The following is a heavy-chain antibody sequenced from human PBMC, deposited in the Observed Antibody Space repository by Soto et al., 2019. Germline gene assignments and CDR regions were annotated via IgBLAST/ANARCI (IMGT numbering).Heavy chain of an antibody. CDR2: IYSGGST. D-gene: IGHD3-22*01. V-gene: IGHV3-53*01. CDR3: ARGPVNYYDSSGFDY. J-gene: IGHJ4*02. CDR1: GFTVSSNY. Sequence: EVQLVESGGGLIQPGGSLRLSCAASGFTVSSNYMSWVRQAPGKGLEWVSVIYSGGSTYYADSVKGRFTISRDNSKNTLYLQMNSLRAEDTAVYYCARGPVNYYDSSGFDYWGQGTLVTVSS.